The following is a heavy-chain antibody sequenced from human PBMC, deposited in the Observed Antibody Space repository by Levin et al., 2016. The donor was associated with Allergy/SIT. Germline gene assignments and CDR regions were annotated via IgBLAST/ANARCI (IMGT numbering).Heavy chain of an antibody. D-gene: IGHD2-2*02. CDR1: GYSISSGYY. CDR2: IYHSGST. CDR3: AREPSQPLLYGVDY. V-gene: IGHV4-38-2*02. Sequence: SETLSLTCAVSGYSISSGYYWGWIRQPPGKGLEWIGSIYHSGSTYYNPSLKSRVTISVDTSKNQFSLKLSSVTAADTAVYYCAREPSQPLLYGVDYWGQGTLVTVSS. J-gene: IGHJ4*02.